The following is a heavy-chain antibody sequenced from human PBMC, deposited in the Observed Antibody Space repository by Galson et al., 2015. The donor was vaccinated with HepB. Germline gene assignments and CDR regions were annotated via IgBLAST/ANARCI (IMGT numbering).Heavy chain of an antibody. V-gene: IGHV3-23*01. Sequence: LRLSCAASGFTFSSYAMSWVRQAPGKGLEWVSAISGSGGSTYYADSVKGRFTISRDNSKNTLYLQMNSLRAEDTAVYYCAKEGLSGYSSGWYGGRHPFDYWGQGTLVTVSS. D-gene: IGHD6-19*01. CDR1: GFTFSSYA. J-gene: IGHJ4*02. CDR3: AKEGLSGYSSGWYGGRHPFDY. CDR2: ISGSGGST.